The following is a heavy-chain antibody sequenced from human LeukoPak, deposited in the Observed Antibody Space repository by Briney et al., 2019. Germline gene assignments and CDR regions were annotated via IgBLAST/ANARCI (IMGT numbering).Heavy chain of an antibody. J-gene: IGHJ3*02. CDR3: ASLLLWFGESILHDAFDI. Sequence: ASVKVSCKASGYTFTVYYMHWVRQAPGQGLEWMGRINPNSGGTNYAQKFQGRVTMTRDTSISTAYMELSRLRSDDTGVYYCASLLLWFGESILHDAFDIWGQGTMVTVSS. CDR1: GYTFTVYY. V-gene: IGHV1-2*05. D-gene: IGHD3-10*01. CDR2: INPNSGGT.